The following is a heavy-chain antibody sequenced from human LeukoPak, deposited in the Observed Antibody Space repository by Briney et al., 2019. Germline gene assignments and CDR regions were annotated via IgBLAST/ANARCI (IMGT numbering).Heavy chain of an antibody. Sequence: SETLSLTCTVSGGSISSYYWSWIRQPPGKGLEWIGYIYYSGSTNYNPSLKSRVTISVDTSKNQFSLKLGSVTAADTAVYYCARRRESYYYHFDYWGQGTLVTVSS. D-gene: IGHD3-22*01. CDR2: IYYSGST. CDR3: ARRRESYYYHFDY. CDR1: GGSISSYY. V-gene: IGHV4-59*08. J-gene: IGHJ4*02.